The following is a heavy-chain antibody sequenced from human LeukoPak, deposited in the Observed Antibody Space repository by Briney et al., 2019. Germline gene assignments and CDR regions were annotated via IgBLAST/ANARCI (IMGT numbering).Heavy chain of an antibody. V-gene: IGHV4-34*01. D-gene: IGHD3-10*01. CDR2: INHSGST. Sequence: SETLSLTCAVYGGSFSGYYWSWIRQPPGKGLEWIGEINHSGSTNYNPSLKSRVTISVDTSKNQFSLRLSSVTAADTAVYYCARVRGEVFIDYWGQGTVVTVSS. CDR3: ARVRGEVFIDY. J-gene: IGHJ4*02. CDR1: GGSFSGYY.